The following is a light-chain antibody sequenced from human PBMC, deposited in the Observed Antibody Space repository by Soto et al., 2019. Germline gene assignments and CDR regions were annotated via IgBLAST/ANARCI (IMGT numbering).Light chain of an antibody. Sequence: QSVLTQPPSASGTPRQRVTISCSGSSSNIGTNTVNWYRQPPTPGAAPKLLIYTDDHRPSGVPDRFSGSKSGTSASLAISGLQSEDEADYYCAAWDDSLNAVLFGGGTKLTVL. CDR1: SSNIGTNT. J-gene: IGLJ2*01. V-gene: IGLV1-44*01. CDR3: AAWDDSLNAVL. CDR2: TDD.